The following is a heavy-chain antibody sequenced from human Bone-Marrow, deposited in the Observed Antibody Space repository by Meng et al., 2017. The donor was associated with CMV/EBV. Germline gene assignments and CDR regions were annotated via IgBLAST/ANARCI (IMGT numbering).Heavy chain of an antibody. CDR3: AKDVVVVVAATFAY. CDR1: GFTFSSYA. J-gene: IGHJ4*02. D-gene: IGHD2-15*01. CDR2: ISGSGGST. V-gene: IGHV3-23*01. Sequence: GESLKISCAASGFTFSSYAMSWVRQAPGKGLEWVSAISGSGGSTYYADSVKGRFTISRDNSKNTLYLQMNSLRAEDTAVYYCAKDVVVVVAATFAYWGQGPLVTGSS.